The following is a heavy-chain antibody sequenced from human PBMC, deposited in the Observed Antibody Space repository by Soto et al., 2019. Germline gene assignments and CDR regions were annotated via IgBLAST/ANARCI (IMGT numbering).Heavy chain of an antibody. CDR1: GYTFTGYY. CDR3: ARAVLGYCSSTSCYAPYYYYGMDV. CDR2: INPNSGGT. Sequence: ASVKVSCKASGYTFTGYYMHWVRQAPGQGLEWMGWINPNSGGTNYAQKFQGWVTMTRDTSISTAYMELSRLRSDDTAVYYCARAVLGYCSSTSCYAPYYYYGMDVWGQGTTVTVSS. J-gene: IGHJ6*02. D-gene: IGHD2-2*01. V-gene: IGHV1-2*04.